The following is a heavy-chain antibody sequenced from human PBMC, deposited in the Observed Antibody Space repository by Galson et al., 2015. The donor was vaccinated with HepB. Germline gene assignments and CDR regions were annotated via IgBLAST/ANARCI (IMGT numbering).Heavy chain of an antibody. J-gene: IGHJ6*03. CDR2: ISSSSSTI. CDR1: GFTFSSYA. CDR3: ARDIQLCCYYYYMDV. D-gene: IGHD5-18*01. Sequence: SLRLSCAASGFTFSSYAMHWVRQAPGKGLEWVSYISSSSSTIYYADSVKGRFTISRDNAKNSLYLQMNSLRDEDTAVYYCARDIQLCCYYYYMDVWVKVTTVTVSS. V-gene: IGHV3-48*02.